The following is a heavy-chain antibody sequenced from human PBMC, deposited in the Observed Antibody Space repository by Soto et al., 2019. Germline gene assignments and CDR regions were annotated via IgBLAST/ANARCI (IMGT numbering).Heavy chain of an antibody. CDR2: IYYSGST. CDR1: GGSISSYY. V-gene: IGHV4-59*01. D-gene: IGHD1-26*01. Sequence: PSETLSLTCTVSGGSISSYYWSWIRQPPGKGLEWIGYIYYSGSTNYNPSLKSRVTISVDTSKNPFSLKLSSVTAADTAVYYCGRDQYSGSYYGMDVWGQGTTVTVS. CDR3: GRDQYSGSYYGMDV. J-gene: IGHJ6*02.